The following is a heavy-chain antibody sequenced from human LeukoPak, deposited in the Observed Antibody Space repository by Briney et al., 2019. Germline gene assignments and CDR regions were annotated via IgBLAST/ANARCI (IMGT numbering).Heavy chain of an antibody. V-gene: IGHV3-23*01. Sequence: GGTLRLSCAASGFTFSSYGMTWVRQAPGKGLEWVSGISGSGGSTYYADSVKGRFTISRDNSKNTLYLQMNSLRAEDTAVYYCAKEGVEAAAEARDYYYYYYMDVWGKGTTVTISS. CDR1: GFTFSSYG. CDR3: AKEGVEAAAEARDYYYYYYMDV. D-gene: IGHD6-13*01. CDR2: ISGSGGST. J-gene: IGHJ6*03.